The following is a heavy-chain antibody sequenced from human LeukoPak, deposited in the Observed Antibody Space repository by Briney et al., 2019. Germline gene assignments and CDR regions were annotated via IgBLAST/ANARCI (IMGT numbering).Heavy chain of an antibody. Sequence: SETLSLTCTVSGGSVSSGSYYWSWIRQPPGKGLEWIGYIFYSGNTNYNPPLKSRVTISVDTSRNQFSLKLTSVTAADTAVYYCARFPYCGGDCYFFNDYWGQGTLVTVSS. CDR3: ARFPYCGGDCYFFNDY. J-gene: IGHJ4*02. CDR1: GGSVSSGSYY. CDR2: IFYSGNT. D-gene: IGHD2-21*02. V-gene: IGHV4-61*01.